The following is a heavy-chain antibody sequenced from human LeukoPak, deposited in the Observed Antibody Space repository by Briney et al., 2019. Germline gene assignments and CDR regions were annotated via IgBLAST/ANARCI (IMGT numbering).Heavy chain of an antibody. J-gene: IGHJ4*02. CDR3: ARDKGTSYLSSFDY. CDR1: GFTFSSYE. CDR2: IRTSGSTI. Sequence: GGSLRLSCAASGFTFSSYEMNWVRQTPGRRLDSVSYIRTSGSTIYYADSVKGRLATSRNNSKNTLYLQMNSLRAADTAVYYCARDKGTSYLSSFDYWGQGTLVTVSS. D-gene: IGHD6-6*01. V-gene: IGHV3-48*03.